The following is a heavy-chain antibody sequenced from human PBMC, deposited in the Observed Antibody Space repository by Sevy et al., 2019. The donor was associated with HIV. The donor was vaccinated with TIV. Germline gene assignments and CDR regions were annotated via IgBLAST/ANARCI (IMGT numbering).Heavy chain of an antibody. J-gene: IGHJ3*02. CDR3: TRLWDAFDI. D-gene: IGHD2-21*01. V-gene: IGHV3-49*04. Sequence: GGSLRLSCTASGFTFGDYAMSWVRQAPGKGLEWVGFIRSKAYGGTTEYAASVKGRFTIPRDDSKSIAYLQMNSLKTEDTAVYYCTRLWDAFDIRGQGTMVTVSS. CDR2: IRSKAYGGTT. CDR1: GFTFGDYA.